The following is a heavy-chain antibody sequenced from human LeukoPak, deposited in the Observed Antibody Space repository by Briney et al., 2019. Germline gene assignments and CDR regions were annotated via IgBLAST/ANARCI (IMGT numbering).Heavy chain of an antibody. CDR1: GGTFSSYA. J-gene: IGHJ4*02. D-gene: IGHD1-26*01. CDR3: ARASGSYYDFDY. V-gene: IGHV1-69*04. Sequence: ASVKVSCKASGGTFSSYAISWVRQAPGQGLEWMGRIIPILGIANYAQKFQGRVTITADKSTSTAYMELSGLRSEDTAVYYCARASGSYYDFDYWGQGTLVTVSS. CDR2: IIPILGIA.